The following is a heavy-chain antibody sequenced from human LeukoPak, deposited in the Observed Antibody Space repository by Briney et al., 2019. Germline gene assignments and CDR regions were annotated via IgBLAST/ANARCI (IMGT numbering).Heavy chain of an antibody. CDR2: ISSSGSTI. D-gene: IGHD3-3*01. CDR1: GFTFSDYY. CDR3: ARDGSIGTIFGVVIYFDY. Sequence: PGGSLRLSCAASGFTFSDYYMSWIRQAPGKGLEWVSYISSSGSTIYYADSVKGRFTISRDNAKNPLYLQMNSLRAEDTAVYYCARDGSIGTIFGVVIYFDYWGQGTLVTVSS. V-gene: IGHV3-11*01. J-gene: IGHJ4*02.